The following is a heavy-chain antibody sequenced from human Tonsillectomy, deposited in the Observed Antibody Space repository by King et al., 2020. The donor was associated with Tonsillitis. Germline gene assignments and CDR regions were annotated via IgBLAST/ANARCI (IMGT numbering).Heavy chain of an antibody. CDR1: GYSISSGYY. J-gene: IGHJ5*02. D-gene: IGHD2-8*01. Sequence: QLQESGPGLVKPSETLSLTCTVSGYSISSGYYWGWIRQPPGKGLEWIGSIYHSGSTYYNPSLKSRVTISVDTSKNQFSLKLSSVTAADTAVYYCASMGGVYSGFDPWGQGTLVTVSS. CDR3: ASMGGVYSGFDP. CDR2: IYHSGST. V-gene: IGHV4-38-2*02.